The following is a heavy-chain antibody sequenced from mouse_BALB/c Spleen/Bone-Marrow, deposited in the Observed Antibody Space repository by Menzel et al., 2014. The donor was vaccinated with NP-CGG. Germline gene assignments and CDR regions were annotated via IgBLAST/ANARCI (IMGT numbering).Heavy chain of an antibody. Sequence: VQLQQSGAELATPGASVKMSCKASGYTFTSYWMHWVKQRPGQGLEWIGYINPSTTYSAYNQQFKDQATLTADTSSRTAFMQLSSLTSEDSAGDDGALYYRYDYMDYWGQGTTLTVSS. J-gene: IGHJ2*01. CDR2: INPSTTYS. V-gene: IGHV1-4*01. CDR1: GYTFTSYW. CDR3: ALYYRYDYMDY. D-gene: IGHD2-14*01.